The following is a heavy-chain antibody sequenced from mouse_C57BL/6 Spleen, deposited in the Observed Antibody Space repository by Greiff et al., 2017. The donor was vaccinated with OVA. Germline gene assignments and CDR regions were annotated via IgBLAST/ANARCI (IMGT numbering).Heavy chain of an antibody. CDR1: GYTFTSYW. D-gene: IGHD2-2*01. J-gene: IGHJ1*03. CDR3: ARSGGNDGYFDV. Sequence: VQLQQPGAELVRPGSSVKLSCKASGYTFTSYWMHWVKQRPIQGLEWIGNIDPSDSETHYNQKFKDKATLTVDKSSSTAYMQLSSLTSEDSAVYYCARSGGNDGYFDVWGTGTTVTVSS. CDR2: IDPSDSET. V-gene: IGHV1-52*01.